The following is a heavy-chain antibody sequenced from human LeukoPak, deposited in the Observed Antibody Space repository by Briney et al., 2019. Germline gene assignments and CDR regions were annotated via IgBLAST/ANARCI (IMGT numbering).Heavy chain of an antibody. CDR3: ARLVGATSVYYYYYYMDV. Sequence: PSETLSLTCAVSGGSINSRTYYWGWIRQPPGKGLEWIGEINHSGSTNYNPSLKSRVTISVDTSKNQFSLKLSSVTAADTAVYYCARLVGATSVYYYYYYMDVWGKGTTVTISS. V-gene: IGHV4-39*07. CDR1: GGSINSRTYY. D-gene: IGHD1-26*01. J-gene: IGHJ6*03. CDR2: INHSGST.